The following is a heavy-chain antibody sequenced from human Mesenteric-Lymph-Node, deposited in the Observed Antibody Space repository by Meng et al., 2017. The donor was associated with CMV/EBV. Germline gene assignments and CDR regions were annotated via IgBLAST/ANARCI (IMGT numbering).Heavy chain of an antibody. Sequence: ASVKVSCKASAYTFTSYGISWVRQAPGQGPEWMGWISPYNGDTDYAQNLQGRVTMTTDTSTSTAYMELRSLRSDDTAVYYCARDRGTYCGGDCNYFFDYWGQERWPPSPQ. CDR3: ARDRGTYCGGDCNYFFDY. J-gene: IGHJ4*01. D-gene: IGHD2-21*01. CDR2: ISPYNGDT. V-gene: IGHV1-18*04. CDR1: AYTFTSYG.